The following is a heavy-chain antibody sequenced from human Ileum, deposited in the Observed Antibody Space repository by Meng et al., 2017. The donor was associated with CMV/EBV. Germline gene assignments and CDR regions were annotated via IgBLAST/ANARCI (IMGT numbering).Heavy chain of an antibody. D-gene: IGHD7-27*01. J-gene: IGHJ4*02. V-gene: IGHV4-4*07. Sequence: QVQLQESGPRLVKPSETLSLTCTVSGVSISNYYWTWIRQSAVKGLEFIGRVHFTGGIDYNPSLMSRVTMSVDTSKNQFSLKLTSVTAADTAIYYCARENTGVRFDYWGQGALVTVSS. CDR2: VHFTGGI. CDR1: GVSISNYY. CDR3: ARENTGVRFDY.